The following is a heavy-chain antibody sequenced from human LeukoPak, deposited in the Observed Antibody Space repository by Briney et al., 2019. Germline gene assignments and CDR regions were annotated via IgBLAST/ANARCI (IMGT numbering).Heavy chain of an antibody. D-gene: IGHD1-1*01. CDR3: ARGGTTGTTHYYYSYMDV. Sequence: GGSLRLSCAASGFTVSSSYMSWVRQAPGKGLEWVPVIYSGGSTYYADSVKGRFTISRDNSKNTLYLQMNSLRAEDTAVYYCARGGTTGTTHYYYSYMDVWGKGTTVTVSS. J-gene: IGHJ6*03. CDR2: IYSGGST. V-gene: IGHV3-53*01. CDR1: GFTVSSSY.